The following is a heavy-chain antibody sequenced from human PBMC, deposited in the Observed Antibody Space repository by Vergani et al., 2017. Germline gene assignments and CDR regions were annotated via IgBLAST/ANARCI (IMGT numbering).Heavy chain of an antibody. V-gene: IGHV3-23*01. CDR1: GFTFSSYD. J-gene: IGHJ6*03. CDR2: ISGSGGNT. D-gene: IGHD1-26*01. Sequence: EVQLLESGGGLVQPGGSLRLSCAASGFTFSSYDMSWVRQAPGKGLEWVSAISGSGGNTYYGDAVKGRFTISRDNSKNTLYMQMNSLISEDTAVYYCAKGPDTGYSTYYYYYMYVWGKGTTVTVSS. CDR3: AKGPDTGYSTYYYYYMYV.